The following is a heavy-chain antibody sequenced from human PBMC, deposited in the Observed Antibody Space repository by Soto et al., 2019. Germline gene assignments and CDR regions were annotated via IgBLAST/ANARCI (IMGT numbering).Heavy chain of an antibody. CDR2: ISGSGGRT. J-gene: IGHJ3*02. CDR3: AKGGYYSLFDI. D-gene: IGHD3-16*01. Sequence: QLLESGGGLVQPGGSLRLSCVASGFPFSSYAMSWVRQTPGKGLEWVSGISGSGGRTYYADSVKGRFTISRDNSNNTLLLQMHILRVEDTAVYFCAKGGYYSLFDIWGQGTMVTVSA. V-gene: IGHV3-23*01. CDR1: GFPFSSYA.